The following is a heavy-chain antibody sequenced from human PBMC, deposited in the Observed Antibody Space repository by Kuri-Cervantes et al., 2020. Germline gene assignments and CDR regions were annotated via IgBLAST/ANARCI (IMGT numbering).Heavy chain of an antibody. CDR2: IYYSGST. CDR3: ARRVAGSNRRGAFDI. Sequence: SETLSLTCTVSGGSISSYYWSWIRQPSGKGLEWIGSIYYSGSTYYNPSLKSRVTISVDTSKNQFSLKLSSVTAADTAVYYCARRVAGSNRRGAFDIWGHGTMVTVSS. CDR1: GGSISSYY. D-gene: IGHD2-15*01. V-gene: IGHV4-59*05. J-gene: IGHJ3*02.